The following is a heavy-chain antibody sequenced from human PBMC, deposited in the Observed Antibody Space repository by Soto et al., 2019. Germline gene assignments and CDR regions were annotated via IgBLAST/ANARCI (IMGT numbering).Heavy chain of an antibody. CDR2: ISWNGGST. CDR3: ARGRPVAGYYYYGMDV. CDR1: GFTFDDYG. D-gene: IGHD6-19*01. V-gene: IGHV3-20*04. J-gene: IGHJ6*02. Sequence: EVQLVESGGGVVRPGGSLRLSCAASGFTFDDYGMSWVRQAPGKGLEWVSGISWNGGSTGYADSVKVRFTISRDNAKNSLYLQMNSLRGEDTALYYCARGRPVAGYYYYGMDVWGQGTTVTVSS.